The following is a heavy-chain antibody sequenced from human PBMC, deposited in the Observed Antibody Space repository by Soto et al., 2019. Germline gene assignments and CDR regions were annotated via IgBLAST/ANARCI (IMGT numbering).Heavy chain of an antibody. J-gene: IGHJ1*01. CDR1: GFTFSSYE. Sequence: PGGSLRLSCAASGFTFSSYEMNWVRQAPGKGLEWVSYISSSGSTIYYADSVKGRFTISRDNAKNSLYLQMNSLRAEDTAVYYCARSVPSGSYYVTYFQHWGQGTLVTVSS. D-gene: IGHD1-26*01. CDR3: ARSVPSGSYYVTYFQH. V-gene: IGHV3-48*03. CDR2: ISSSGSTI.